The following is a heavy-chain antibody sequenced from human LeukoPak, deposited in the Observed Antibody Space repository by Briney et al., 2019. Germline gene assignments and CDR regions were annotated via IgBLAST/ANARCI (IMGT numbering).Heavy chain of an antibody. CDR3: ARLRAYYYDSSGYYNLDF. Sequence: SETLSLTCTVSGGATSSSRFYWGWIRQPPGKGLECIGRISYSGRTYYNPSLQSRVTISVDTSKNQFSLRLSSVTAADTAVYYCARLRAYYYDSSGYYNLDFWGQGTLVTVSS. V-gene: IGHV4-39*01. D-gene: IGHD3-22*01. J-gene: IGHJ4*02. CDR2: ISYSGRT. CDR1: GGATSSSRFY.